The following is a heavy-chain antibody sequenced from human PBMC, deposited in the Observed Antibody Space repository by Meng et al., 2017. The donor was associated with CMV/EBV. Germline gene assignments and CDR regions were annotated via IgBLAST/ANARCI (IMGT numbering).Heavy chain of an antibody. Sequence: GESLKISCAASGFTFSSYSMNWVRQAPGKGLEWVSSISSSSSYIYYADSVKGRFTISRDNAKNSLYLQMNSLRAEDTAVYYCARDGPEYRSSWYGLNYYGMDVWGQGTTVTVSS. CDR3: ARDGPEYRSSWYGLNYYGMDV. J-gene: IGHJ6*02. CDR2: ISSSSSYI. D-gene: IGHD6-13*01. V-gene: IGHV3-21*01. CDR1: GFTFSSYS.